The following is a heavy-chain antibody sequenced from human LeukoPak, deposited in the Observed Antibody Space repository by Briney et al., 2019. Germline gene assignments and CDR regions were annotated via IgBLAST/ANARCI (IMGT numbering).Heavy chain of an antibody. CDR3: ARDPRNPIDSSGYPDWFDP. Sequence: ASVKVSCKASGGTFSSYAISWVRQAPGQGLEWMGGIIPIFGTANYAQKFQGRVTITADKSTSTAYMELSSLRSEDTAVYYCARDPRNPIDSSGYPDWFDPWGQGTLVTVSS. D-gene: IGHD3-22*01. J-gene: IGHJ5*02. CDR2: IIPIFGTA. CDR1: GGTFSSYA. V-gene: IGHV1-69*06.